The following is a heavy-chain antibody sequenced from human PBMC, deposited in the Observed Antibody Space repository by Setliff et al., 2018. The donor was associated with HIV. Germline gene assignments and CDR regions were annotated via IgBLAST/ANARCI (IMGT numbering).Heavy chain of an antibody. Sequence: ASVKVSCKASGYTFTDYYIHWVRQAPGQGLEWMGWINPDTGGTNSAQRFQGRVTMTRDMSITTAYMELSSLKSDDTAMYYCARGAWYTSGWYSSRYMDVWGKGTTVTVS. D-gene: IGHD6-19*01. V-gene: IGHV1-2*02. J-gene: IGHJ6*03. CDR2: INPDTGGT. CDR1: GYTFTDYY. CDR3: ARGAWYTSGWYSSRYMDV.